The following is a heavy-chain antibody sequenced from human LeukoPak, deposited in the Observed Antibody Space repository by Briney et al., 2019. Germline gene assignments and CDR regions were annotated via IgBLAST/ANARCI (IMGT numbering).Heavy chain of an antibody. V-gene: IGHV3-21*04. CDR3: AKSLLTTATGTGRASDI. Sequence: PGGSLRLSCAASGFTFSSYSMNWVRQAPGKGLEWVSSISSSSTYIYYADSVKGRFTISRDNAKNSLYLQMNSLRAEDTAKYYCAKSLLTTATGTGRASDIWGQGAMVTVSS. CDR2: ISSSSTYI. D-gene: IGHD1-1*01. CDR1: GFTFSSYS. J-gene: IGHJ3*02.